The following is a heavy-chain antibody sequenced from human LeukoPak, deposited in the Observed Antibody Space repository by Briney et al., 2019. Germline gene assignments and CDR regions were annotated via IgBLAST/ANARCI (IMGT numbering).Heavy chain of an antibody. J-gene: IGHJ6*03. V-gene: IGHV4-4*07. Sequence: PSETLSLTCTVSGGSISSYYWSWIRQPAGKGLEWIGRIYTSGSTNYNPSLKSRATMSVDTPKHQFSLKLSSVTAADTAVYYCARGQNDYYDSSGYYFYYYYYMDVWGKGTTVTVSS. D-gene: IGHD3-22*01. CDR1: GGSISSYY. CDR3: ARGQNDYYDSSGYYFYYYYYMDV. CDR2: IYTSGST.